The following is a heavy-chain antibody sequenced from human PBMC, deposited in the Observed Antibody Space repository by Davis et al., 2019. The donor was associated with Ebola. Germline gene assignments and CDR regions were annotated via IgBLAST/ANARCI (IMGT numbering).Heavy chain of an antibody. CDR1: GFTFSSSW. J-gene: IGHJ2*01. CDR2: ISGSGGST. Sequence: GESLKISCAASGFTFSSSWMSWVRQAPGKGLEWVSAISGSGGSTYYADSVKGRFTISRDNSKNTLYLQMNSLRAEDTAVYYCARDLPGGDWYFDLWGRGTLVTVSS. V-gene: IGHV3-23*01. D-gene: IGHD1-14*01. CDR3: ARDLPGGDWYFDL.